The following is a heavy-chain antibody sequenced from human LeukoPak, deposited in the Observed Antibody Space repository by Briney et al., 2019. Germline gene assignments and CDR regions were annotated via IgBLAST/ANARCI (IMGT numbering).Heavy chain of an antibody. V-gene: IGHV1-8*01. CDR3: ARDGIAVAGIRLNWYFDL. J-gene: IGHJ2*01. Sequence: GASVKVSCKASGYTFTSYDINWVRQATGQGLEWMGWMNPNSGNTGYAQKFQGRVTMTRNTSISTAYMELSSLRSEDTAVYYCARDGIAVAGIRLNWYFDLWGRGTLVTVSS. CDR1: GYTFTSYD. CDR2: MNPNSGNT. D-gene: IGHD6-19*01.